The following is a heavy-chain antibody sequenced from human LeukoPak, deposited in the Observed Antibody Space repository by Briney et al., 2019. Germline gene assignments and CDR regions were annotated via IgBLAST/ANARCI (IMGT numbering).Heavy chain of an antibody. CDR2: ISSSGSTI. J-gene: IGHJ3*02. V-gene: IGHV3-48*03. D-gene: IGHD4-17*01. Sequence: GGSLRLSCAASGFTFSSYEMNWVRQAPGKGLEWVSYISSSGSTIYYADSVKGRFTISRDNAKNSLYLQMNSLRAEDTAVYYCAREGSGDLDAFDIWGQGTMVTVSS. CDR3: AREGSGDLDAFDI. CDR1: GFTFSSYE.